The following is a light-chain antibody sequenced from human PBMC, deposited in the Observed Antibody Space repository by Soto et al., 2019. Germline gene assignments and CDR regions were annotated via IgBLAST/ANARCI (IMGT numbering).Light chain of an antibody. CDR3: CSYASPSTRYV. Sequence: QSALTQPASVSGSPGQSITISCTGTSSDVGYYNLVSWYQHHPGKAPKLIVYDVTKRPSGVSTRVSGSKSGNTASLTISGLQAEDESDYYCCSYASPSTRYVFGTGTKLTVL. J-gene: IGLJ1*01. CDR2: DVT. V-gene: IGLV2-23*02. CDR1: SSDVGYYNL.